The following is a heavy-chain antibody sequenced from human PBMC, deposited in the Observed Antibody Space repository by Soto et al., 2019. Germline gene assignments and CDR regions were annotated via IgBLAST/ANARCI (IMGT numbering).Heavy chain of an antibody. J-gene: IGHJ4*02. V-gene: IGHV4-4*07. CDR1: GDSISRHY. CDR3: ARGPFCGEECYFAY. CDR2: IYNSGLI. D-gene: IGHD2-21*01. Sequence: SETLSLTCSVFGDSISRHYWSWIRQPAGKGLEYIGRIYNSGLINYNPSLESRVSMSVDPSKNQISLKLTSATAADTAIYYCARGPFCGEECYFAYWGQGTLVTVSS.